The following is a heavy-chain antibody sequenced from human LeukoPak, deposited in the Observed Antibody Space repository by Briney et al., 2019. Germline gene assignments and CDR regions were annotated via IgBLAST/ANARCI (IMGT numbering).Heavy chain of an antibody. Sequence: GGSLRLSCAASGFTFSSYAMSWVRQAPGKGLEGVSAISGSGGSTYYADSVKGRFTISRDNAKNSLYLQMNSLRAEDTAVYYCARGGRDFWSGYYQGGFDYWGQGTLVTVSS. D-gene: IGHD3-3*01. V-gene: IGHV3-23*01. CDR1: GFTFSSYA. J-gene: IGHJ4*02. CDR2: ISGSGGST. CDR3: ARGGRDFWSGYYQGGFDY.